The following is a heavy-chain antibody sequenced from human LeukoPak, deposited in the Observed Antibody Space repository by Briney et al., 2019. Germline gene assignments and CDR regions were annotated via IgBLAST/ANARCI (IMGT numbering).Heavy chain of an antibody. CDR1: GGSISSGGYY. V-gene: IGHV4-30-2*01. CDR2: IYHSGST. CDR3: ARDTGFLTAGTAMVTGASDY. D-gene: IGHD5-18*01. J-gene: IGHJ4*02. Sequence: SQTLSLTCTVSGGSISSGGYYWSWIRQPPGKGLEWIGYIYHSGSTYYNPSLKSRVTISVDRSKNQFSLKLSSVTAADTAVYYCARDTGFLTAGTAMVTGASDYWGQGTLVTVSS.